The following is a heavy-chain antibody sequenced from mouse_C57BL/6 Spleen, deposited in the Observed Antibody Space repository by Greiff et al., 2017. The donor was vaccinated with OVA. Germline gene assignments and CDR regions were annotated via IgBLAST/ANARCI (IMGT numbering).Heavy chain of an antibody. CDR3: TRHYGSSFTWFAY. CDR1: GLTFSRYA. D-gene: IGHD1-1*01. Sequence: VQRGGDGEGVGKNGGYLKFFWADCGLTFSRYAMSWVRQTPEKRLEWVAYISSGGDYIYYADTVKGRFTISRDNARNTLYLQMSSLKSEDTAMYYCTRHYGSSFTWFAYWGQGTLVTVSA. CDR2: ISSGGDYI. J-gene: IGHJ3*01. V-gene: IGHV5-9-1*02.